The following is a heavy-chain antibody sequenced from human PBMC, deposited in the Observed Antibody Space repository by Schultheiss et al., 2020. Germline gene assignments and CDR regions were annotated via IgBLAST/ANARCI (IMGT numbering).Heavy chain of an antibody. V-gene: IGHV4-61*02. J-gene: IGHJ4*02. CDR1: GGSISSGSYY. Sequence: SETLSLTCTVSGGSISSGSYYWSWIRQPAGKGLEWIGRIYTSGSTNYNPSLKSRVTISVDTSKNQFSLKLSSVTAADTAVYYCARQKQEYYFDYWGQGTLVTVSS. CDR2: IYTSGST. CDR3: ARQKQEYYFDY. D-gene: IGHD3-10*01.